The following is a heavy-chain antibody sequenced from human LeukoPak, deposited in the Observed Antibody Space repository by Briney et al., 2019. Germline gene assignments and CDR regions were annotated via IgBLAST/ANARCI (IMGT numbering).Heavy chain of an antibody. CDR3: ARHFDSSGYYYQYYFDY. CDR1: GVSISSSSYY. CDR2: FYYSGST. D-gene: IGHD3-22*01. Sequence: SETLSLTCTVSGVSISSSSYYWGWIRQPPGKGLEWIGSFYYSGSTYYNPSLKSRVTISVDTSKNQFSLKLSSVTAADTAVYYCARHFDSSGYYYQYYFDYWGQGTLVTVSS. J-gene: IGHJ4*02. V-gene: IGHV4-39*01.